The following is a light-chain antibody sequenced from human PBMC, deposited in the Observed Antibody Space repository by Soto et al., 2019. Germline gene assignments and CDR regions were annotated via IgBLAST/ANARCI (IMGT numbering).Light chain of an antibody. Sequence: QSVLTQPASVSGSPGQSITISCTGTGSDVGGYDFVSWYQQHPGKAPKLIIYEVSNRPSGISNRFSGAKSGNTASLTISGLQVEDEADYYCCSYTSSTNYVFGAGTKVTVL. CDR3: CSYTSSTNYV. V-gene: IGLV2-14*01. J-gene: IGLJ1*01. CDR2: EVS. CDR1: GSDVGGYDF.